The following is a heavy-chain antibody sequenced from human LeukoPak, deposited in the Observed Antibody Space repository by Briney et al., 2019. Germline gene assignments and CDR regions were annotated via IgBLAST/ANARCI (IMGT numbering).Heavy chain of an antibody. V-gene: IGHV3-30*02. D-gene: IGHD6-19*01. CDR3: AKVHGLSSGWYQA. CDR1: GFTFSSYG. Sequence: PGGSLRLSCAASGFTFSSYGMHWVRQAPGKGLEWVAFIRYDGSNKYYADPVKGQFTISRDNSKNTLYLQMNSLRAEDTAVYYCAKVHGLSSGWYQAWGQGTLVTVSS. CDR2: IRYDGSNK. J-gene: IGHJ5*02.